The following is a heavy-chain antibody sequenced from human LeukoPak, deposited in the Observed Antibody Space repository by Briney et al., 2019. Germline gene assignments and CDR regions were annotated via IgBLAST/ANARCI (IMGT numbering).Heavy chain of an antibody. J-gene: IGHJ6*02. CDR1: GYTFTGYY. V-gene: IGHV1-2*02. Sequence: ASVKVSCKASGYTFTGYYMHWVRQAPGQGLEWMGWINPNSGGTNYAQKFQGRVTMTRDTSISTAYMELSRLRSDDTAVYNCAKEGSTSHQSHYYYYGMDVWGQGTTVTVSS. CDR2: INPNSGGT. D-gene: IGHD2-2*01. CDR3: AKEGSTSHQSHYYYYGMDV.